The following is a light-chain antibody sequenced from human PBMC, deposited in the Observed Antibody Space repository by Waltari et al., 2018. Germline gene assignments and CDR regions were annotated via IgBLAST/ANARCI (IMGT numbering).Light chain of an antibody. J-gene: IGKJ1*01. CDR3: QQYQNWPPWT. V-gene: IGKV3-15*01. CDR1: QSVRSD. CDR2: DSS. Sequence: VLTQSPATLSVSPGDTVTLSCRASQSVRSDLAWYQQKPGQAPRLLIYDSSTRATGIPARFIGSGSGTDFTLTISSLESEDFGVYYCQQYQNWPPWTVGQGTKVEIE.